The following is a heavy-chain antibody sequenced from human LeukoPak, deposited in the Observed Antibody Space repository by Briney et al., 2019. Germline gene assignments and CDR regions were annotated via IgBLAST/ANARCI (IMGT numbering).Heavy chain of an antibody. V-gene: IGHV3-23*01. J-gene: IGHJ6*02. D-gene: IGHD3-3*01. CDR1: GFTFSSYA. CDR3: AKGPRSKYDFWGVYGMDV. CDR2: ISGSGGST. Sequence: GGSLRLSCAASGFTFSSYAMSWVRQAPGKGLEWASAISGSGGSTYYADSVKGRFTISRDNSKNTLYLQMNSLRAEDTAVYYCAKGPRSKYDFWGVYGMDVWGQGTTVTVSS.